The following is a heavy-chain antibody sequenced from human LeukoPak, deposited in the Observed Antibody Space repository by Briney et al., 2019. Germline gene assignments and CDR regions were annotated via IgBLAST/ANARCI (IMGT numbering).Heavy chain of an antibody. CDR3: AKGSGWSGHGY. Sequence: NSSETLSLTCSVSGASISSHYWSWVRQPPGKGLEWIGFISDSGSTNYNPSVKSRVTISVDTSKNQYSLKLSSVTAADTAVYYCAKGSGWSGHGYWGQGTLVTVSS. CDR1: GASISSHY. CDR2: ISDSGST. V-gene: IGHV4-59*11. J-gene: IGHJ4*02. D-gene: IGHD6-19*01.